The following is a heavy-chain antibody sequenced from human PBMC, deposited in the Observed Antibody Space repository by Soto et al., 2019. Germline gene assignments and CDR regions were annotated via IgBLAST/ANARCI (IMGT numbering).Heavy chain of an antibody. D-gene: IGHD3-22*01. V-gene: IGHV1-69*13. CDR1: GGTFSRYA. J-gene: IGHJ4*02. Sequence: SVKVSCKXSGGTFSRYAISWVRQAPGQGLEWMGGIIPMFGTANYAQKFQGRVTITAVESTSTAYMELSSLRSEDTAVYYCARQFDYESSGYYYPYWGQGTPVTVSS. CDR3: ARQFDYESSGYYYPY. CDR2: IIPMFGTA.